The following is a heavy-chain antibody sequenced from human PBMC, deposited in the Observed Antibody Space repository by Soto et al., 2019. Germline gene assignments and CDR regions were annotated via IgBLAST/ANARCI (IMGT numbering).Heavy chain of an antibody. CDR3: ANEPLYYDFWSGYYRGGYYGMDV. J-gene: IGHJ6*02. V-gene: IGHV3-48*02. CDR2: ISSSSSTI. Sequence: PVGSLRLSCAASGFTFSSYSMNWVRQAPGKGLEWVSYISSSSSTIYYADSVKGRFTISRDNAKNSLYLQMNSLRDEDTAVYYCANEPLYYDFWSGYYRGGYYGMDVWGQGTTVTVSS. D-gene: IGHD3-3*01. CDR1: GFTFSSYS.